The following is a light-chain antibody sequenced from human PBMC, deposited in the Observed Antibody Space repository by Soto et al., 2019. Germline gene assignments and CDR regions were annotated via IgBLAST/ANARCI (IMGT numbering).Light chain of an antibody. Sequence: DIQMTQSPSTLSASVGDRVTITCRASQIINNWLAWYQQKPGKAPHLLIYKASTLESGVPSRFSGGVSGTEFTLTISSLQPDDFATYFCQHAHSYPVTFGQGTRLEIK. CDR1: QIINNW. V-gene: IGKV1-5*03. CDR2: KAS. J-gene: IGKJ5*01. CDR3: QHAHSYPVT.